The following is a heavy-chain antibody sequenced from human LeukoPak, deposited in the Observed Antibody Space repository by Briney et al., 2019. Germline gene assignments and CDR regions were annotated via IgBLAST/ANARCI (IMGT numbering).Heavy chain of an antibody. V-gene: IGHV3-21*01. CDR3: ARGGGRSRTNCYWADY. CDR2: ISSNSDRL. J-gene: IGHJ4*02. D-gene: IGHD2-2*01. Sequence: PGGSLRLSCAASGFTFTTYTMNWVRQAPGKGLEWVSSISSNSDRLYYADSVKGRFTISRDNTKNSLFLQMDSLRAEDTAVYYCARGGGRSRTNCYWADYWGQGTLVTVSS. CDR1: GFTFTTYT.